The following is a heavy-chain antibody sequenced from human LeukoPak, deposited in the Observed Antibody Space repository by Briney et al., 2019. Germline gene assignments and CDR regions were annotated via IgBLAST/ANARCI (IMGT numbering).Heavy chain of an antibody. CDR1: GYIFTTYG. CDR2: ISAYNGNT. CDR3: ARDGDYYDSSGYYYVNWLDP. D-gene: IGHD3-22*01. Sequence: ASVKVSCKASGYIFTTYGISWVRQAPGQGLEWMGWISAYNGNTNYAQKLQGRVTMTTDTSTSTAYMELRSLRSDDTAVYYCARDGDYYDSSGYYYVNWLDPWGQGTLVTVSS. V-gene: IGHV1-18*01. J-gene: IGHJ5*02.